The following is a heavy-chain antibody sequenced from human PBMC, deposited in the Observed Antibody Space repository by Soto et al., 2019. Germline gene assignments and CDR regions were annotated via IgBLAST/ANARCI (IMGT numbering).Heavy chain of an antibody. CDR2: IYYSGST. V-gene: IGHV4-59*01. Sequence: PSETLSLTCTVSGGSISSYYWSWIRQPPGKGLEWIGYIYYSGSTNYNPSLKSRVTISVDTSKNQFSLKLSSVTAADTAVYYCAGFGLLSVVTMDVWGQGTTVTVSS. J-gene: IGHJ6*02. CDR3: AGFGLLSVVTMDV. CDR1: GGSISSYY. D-gene: IGHD2-21*01.